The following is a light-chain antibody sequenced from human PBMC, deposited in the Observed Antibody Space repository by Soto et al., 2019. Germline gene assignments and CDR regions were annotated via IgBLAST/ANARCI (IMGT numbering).Light chain of an antibody. V-gene: IGLV2-23*01. J-gene: IGLJ1*01. CDR1: SSDVGSYNL. CDR3: CSYAGSSTFV. CDR2: EGS. Sequence: QSALTQPASVSGSPGQSITISCTGTSSDVGSYNLVSWYQQHPGKAPKLMIYEGSKRPSGVSNRFSGSKSGNTASLTISGLQAEDEADYYCCSYAGSSTFVLGTGNKVTVL.